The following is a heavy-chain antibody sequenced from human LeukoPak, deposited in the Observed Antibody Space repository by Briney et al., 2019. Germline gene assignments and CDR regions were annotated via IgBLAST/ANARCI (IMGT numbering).Heavy chain of an antibody. D-gene: IGHD6-19*01. CDR3: ARGSSGWYAGEDWFDP. CDR1: GFTFSSYW. V-gene: IGHV3-7*01. CDR2: IKQDGSEK. Sequence: PGGSLRLSCAASGFTFSSYWMSWVRQAPGKGLEWVANIKQDGSEKYYVDSVKGRFTISRDNAKNSLYLQMNSLRAEDTAVYYCARGSSGWYAGEDWFDPWGQGTLVTVSS. J-gene: IGHJ5*02.